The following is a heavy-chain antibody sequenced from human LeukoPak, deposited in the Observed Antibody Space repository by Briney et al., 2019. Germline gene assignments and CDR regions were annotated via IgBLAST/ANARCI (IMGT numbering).Heavy chain of an antibody. CDR1: GGSVSSGGYY. CDR2: IYNTGST. CDR3: ARTGPYDFWSGYPHYYGMDV. V-gene: IGHV4-61*08. J-gene: IGHJ6*02. Sequence: SETLSLTCTVSGGSVSSGGYYWSWIRQPPGKGLEWIGYIYNTGSTNYNPSLRSRVTISVDTSKNQFSLKLSSVTAADTAVYYCARTGPYDFWSGYPHYYGMDVWGQGTTVTVSS. D-gene: IGHD3-3*01.